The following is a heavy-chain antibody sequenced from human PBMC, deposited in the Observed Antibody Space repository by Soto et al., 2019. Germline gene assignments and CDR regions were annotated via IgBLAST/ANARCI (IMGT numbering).Heavy chain of an antibody. D-gene: IGHD1-26*01. CDR1: GYTFTSYG. CDR2: ISAYNGNT. J-gene: IGHJ6*02. V-gene: IGHV1-18*04. Sequence: GASVKVFCKASGYTFTSYGISWVRQAPGQGLEWMGWISAYNGNTNYAQKLQGRVTMTTDTSTSTAYMELRSLRSDDTAVYYCARPRGSYYYYGMDVWGQGTTVTVSS. CDR3: ARPRGSYYYYGMDV.